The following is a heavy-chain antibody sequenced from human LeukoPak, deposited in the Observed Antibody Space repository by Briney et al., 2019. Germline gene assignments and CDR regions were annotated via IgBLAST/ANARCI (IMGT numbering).Heavy chain of an antibody. Sequence: ASVKVSCKASGYTFTGYYMHWVRQAPGQGLEWMGWINTNTGNPTYAQGFTGRFVFSLDTSVSTAYLQISSLKAEDTAVYYCARTGIAVAGTFDYWGQGTLVTVSS. V-gene: IGHV7-4-1*02. CDR2: INTNTGNP. D-gene: IGHD6-19*01. CDR3: ARTGIAVAGTFDY. CDR1: GYTFTGYY. J-gene: IGHJ4*02.